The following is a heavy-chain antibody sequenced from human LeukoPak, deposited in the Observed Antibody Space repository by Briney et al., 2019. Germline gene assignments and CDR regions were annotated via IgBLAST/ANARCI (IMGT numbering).Heavy chain of an antibody. J-gene: IGHJ5*02. Sequence: GASVKVSCKASGYTFTSYGISWVRQAPGQGLEWMGWISAYNGNTNYAQKLQGRVTMTTDTSTSTPYMELRSLRSDDTAVYYCARDTGIAAAAPRWFDPWGQGTLVTVSS. CDR3: ARDTGIAAAAPRWFDP. CDR1: GYTFTSYG. D-gene: IGHD6-13*01. CDR2: ISAYNGNT. V-gene: IGHV1-18*04.